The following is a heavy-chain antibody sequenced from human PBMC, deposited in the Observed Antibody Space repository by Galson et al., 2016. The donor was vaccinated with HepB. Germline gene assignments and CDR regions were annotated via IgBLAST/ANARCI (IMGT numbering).Heavy chain of an antibody. J-gene: IGHJ4*02. CDR2: IWNDGSNR. Sequence: SLRLSCAASGFTFSNYGMHWVRQAPGKGLEWVALIWNDGSNRYYADSVKGRFTISRDNSKNTLYLQMNSLGAEDKAGYYCARGGVGIAVAATAFDYWGQGTLVTVSS. V-gene: IGHV3-33*01. D-gene: IGHD6-19*01. CDR3: ARGGVGIAVAATAFDY. CDR1: GFTFSNYG.